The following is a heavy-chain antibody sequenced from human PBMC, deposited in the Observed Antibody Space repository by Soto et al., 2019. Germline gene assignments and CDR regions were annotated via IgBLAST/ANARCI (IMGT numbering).Heavy chain of an antibody. D-gene: IGHD6-19*01. Sequence: EVQLVESGGGLVQPGRSLRLSCAASGFTFDDYAMHWVRQAPGKGLEWVSGISWNSGSIGYADSVKGRFTISRDNAKNSLYLQMNSLRAEDMALYYCAKDMGSYSSGPGYFDLWGRGTLVTVSS. J-gene: IGHJ2*01. CDR1: GFTFDDYA. CDR3: AKDMGSYSSGPGYFDL. CDR2: ISWNSGSI. V-gene: IGHV3-9*03.